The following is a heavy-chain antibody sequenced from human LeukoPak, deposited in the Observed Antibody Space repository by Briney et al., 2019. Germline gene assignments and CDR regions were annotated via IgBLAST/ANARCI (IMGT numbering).Heavy chain of an antibody. CDR3: ARDRAAAGTRPSY. Sequence: GGSLRLSCAASGFTFSSYAMSWVRQAPGKGLEWVSYISSSSSTIYYADSVKGRFTISRDNAKNSLYLQMNSLRAEDTAVHYCARDRAAAGTRPSYWGQGTLVTVSS. CDR1: GFTFSSYA. CDR2: ISSSSSTI. D-gene: IGHD6-13*01. V-gene: IGHV3-48*01. J-gene: IGHJ4*02.